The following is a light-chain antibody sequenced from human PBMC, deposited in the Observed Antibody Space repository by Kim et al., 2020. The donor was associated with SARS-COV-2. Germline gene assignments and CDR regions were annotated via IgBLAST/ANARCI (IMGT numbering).Light chain of an antibody. CDR2: RDG. CDR3: QVWDSSPVI. V-gene: IGLV3-9*01. J-gene: IGLJ2*01. CDR1: TIGSKK. Sequence: VALGQTARITCGGNTIGSKKVHWYQQKPGQAPVLVIYRDGDRPSGIPERFSGSNSGNTATLTISRAQAGDEADYYCQVWDSSPVIFGGGTQLTVL.